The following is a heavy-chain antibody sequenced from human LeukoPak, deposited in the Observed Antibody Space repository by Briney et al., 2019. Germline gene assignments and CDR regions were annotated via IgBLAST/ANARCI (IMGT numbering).Heavy chain of an antibody. Sequence: GGSLRLSCAASGFTFSSYELNWVRQAPGKGLEWVSYISSSGSTIYYADSVKGRFTISRDNAKNSLYLQMNSLRAEDTAVYYCARSSGWYWYFDYWGQGTLVTVSS. J-gene: IGHJ4*02. CDR1: GFTFSSYE. V-gene: IGHV3-48*03. D-gene: IGHD6-19*01. CDR3: ARSSGWYWYFDY. CDR2: ISSSGSTI.